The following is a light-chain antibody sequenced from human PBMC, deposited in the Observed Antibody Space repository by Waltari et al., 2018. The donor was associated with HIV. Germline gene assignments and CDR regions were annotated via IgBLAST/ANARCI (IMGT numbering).Light chain of an antibody. CDR1: KLGDQY. V-gene: IGLV3-1*01. CDR2: QDN. Sequence: SYELSHSPSVSVSPGQTATMSCSGDKLGDQYVSWFQQRPGQSPVLVIYQDNKRPSGIPERFSGSNSGNTASLTISETQNIDEADYYCQAWDNSALFFGGGTKLTVL. J-gene: IGLJ2*01. CDR3: QAWDNSALF.